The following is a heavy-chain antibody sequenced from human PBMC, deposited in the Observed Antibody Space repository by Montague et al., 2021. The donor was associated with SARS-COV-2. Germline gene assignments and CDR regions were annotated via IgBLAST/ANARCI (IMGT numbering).Heavy chain of an antibody. J-gene: IGHJ4*02. V-gene: IGHV4-4*07. CDR3: ARGDHPQSASWYFFDT. D-gene: IGHD6-13*01. CDR1: GGSINYYY. CDR2: IYSSGNA. Sequence: SETLSLTCTVSGGSINYYYCHWLRQSAAKGLEWIGRIYSSGNANXSPSLKSRVTMSVDTSQNQFSLKLNSLTAADTAVYYCARGDHPQSASWYFFDTWGQGALVTVSS.